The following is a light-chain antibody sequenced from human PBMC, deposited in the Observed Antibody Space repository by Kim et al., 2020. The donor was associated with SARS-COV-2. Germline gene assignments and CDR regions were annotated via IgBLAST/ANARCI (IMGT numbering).Light chain of an antibody. Sequence: ASAGDRVTITCRASQSINTYLNWYQQKPGKAPKLLISAASSLQSGVPSRFTGSGSGTDCTLSISSLQPEDFATYYCQQSYSTPWTFGQGTRVDIK. J-gene: IGKJ1*01. CDR1: QSINTY. CDR3: QQSYSTPWT. V-gene: IGKV1-39*01. CDR2: AAS.